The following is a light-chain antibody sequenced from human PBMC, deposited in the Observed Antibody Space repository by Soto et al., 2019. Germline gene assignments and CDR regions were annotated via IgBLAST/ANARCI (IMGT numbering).Light chain of an antibody. J-gene: IGLJ2*01. Sequence: NFMLTQPHSVSESPGKTVTISCTGSSGSIASNYVQWYQQRPGSAPTTVMYEDNQRPSGVPDRFSGSIDSSSNSASLTISGLKTEDEADYYCQSYDSSNVVFGGGTKVTVL. CDR3: QSYDSSNVV. V-gene: IGLV6-57*02. CDR1: SGSIASNY. CDR2: EDN.